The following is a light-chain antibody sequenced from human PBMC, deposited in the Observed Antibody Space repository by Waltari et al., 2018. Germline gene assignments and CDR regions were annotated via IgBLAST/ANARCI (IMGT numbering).Light chain of an antibody. CDR2: GAY. V-gene: IGKV3-15*01. CDR1: QSVSSN. J-gene: IGKJ2*01. Sequence: EIVMTQSPANLSVSPGERATLSCRASQSVSSNLAWYQQKPGQAPRLLIYGAYTRATGIPARFSGSGSGTEFTLTISSMQSEDFAVYYCQQYNNWPLMYTFGQGTKLEIK. CDR3: QQYNNWPLMYT.